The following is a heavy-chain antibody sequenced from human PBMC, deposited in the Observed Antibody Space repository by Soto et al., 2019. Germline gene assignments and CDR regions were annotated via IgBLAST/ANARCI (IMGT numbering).Heavy chain of an antibody. CDR2: IIPIFGTA. V-gene: IGHV1-69*01. J-gene: IGHJ6*02. Sequence: QVQLVQSGAEVKKPGSSVKVSCKASGGTFSSYAISWVRQAPGQGLEWMGGIIPIFGTANYAQKFQGRVTMTADESTSTAYMGLSSLRSEDTAVYYCARGRRGDSGYDYYYYGMDVWGQGTTVTVSS. CDR1: GGTFSSYA. D-gene: IGHD5-12*01. CDR3: ARGRRGDSGYDYYYYGMDV.